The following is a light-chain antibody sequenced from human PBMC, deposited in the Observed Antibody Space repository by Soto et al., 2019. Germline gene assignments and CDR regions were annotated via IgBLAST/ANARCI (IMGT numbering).Light chain of an antibody. CDR1: QSVSSN. V-gene: IGKV3-15*01. J-gene: IGKJ2*01. CDR2: GAS. CDR3: QSPAYT. Sequence: EIVMTQSPATLSVSPGERATLSCRASQSVSSNLAWYQQKPGQAPRLLIYGASTRATGIPARFSGSGSGTDFTLTISSLQSEDFAVYYCQSPAYTFGQGTKLEIK.